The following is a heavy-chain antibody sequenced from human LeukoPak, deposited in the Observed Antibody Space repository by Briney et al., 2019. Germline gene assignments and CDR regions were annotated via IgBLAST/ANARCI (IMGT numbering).Heavy chain of an antibody. V-gene: IGHV4-4*07. CDR2: IYTSGST. J-gene: IGHJ5*02. CDR1: GGSISSYY. D-gene: IGHD2-15*01. CDR3: AREREVVAATGYTWFDP. Sequence: SGTLSLTCTVSGGSISSYYWSWIRQPAGKGLEWIGRIYTSGSTNYNPSLKSRVTMSVDTSKNQFSLKLSSVTAADTAVYYCAREREVVAATGYTWFDPWGQGTLVTVSS.